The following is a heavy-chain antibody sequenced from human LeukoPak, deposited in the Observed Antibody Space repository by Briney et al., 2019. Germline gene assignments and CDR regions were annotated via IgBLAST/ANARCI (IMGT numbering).Heavy chain of an antibody. V-gene: IGHV4-4*07. Sequence: SETLSLTCTVSGGSISSYYWSWIRQPAGKGLEWIGRIYNSGSTNYNPSLKSRVTMSVDTSKNQFSLKLSSVTAADTAVYYCARVWFGELFGAFDIWGQGTMVTVSS. J-gene: IGHJ3*02. CDR3: ARVWFGELFGAFDI. D-gene: IGHD3-10*01. CDR2: IYNSGST. CDR1: GGSISSYY.